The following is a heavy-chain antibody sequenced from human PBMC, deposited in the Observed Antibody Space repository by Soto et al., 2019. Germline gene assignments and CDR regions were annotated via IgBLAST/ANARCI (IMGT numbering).Heavy chain of an antibody. J-gene: IGHJ1*01. D-gene: IGHD4-4*01. Sequence: PVVSLRLSCAFSVFTFIDYYICLILQAPGKGLEWVSYISSSGITTYYAASVKGRFTISRDNAKNSLYLQMTSLRAEDTAIYYCVRDKYRKYVKYLDQCGKGHMVNVSS. CDR1: VFTFIDYY. CDR3: VRDKYRKYVKYLDQ. V-gene: IGHV3-11*01. CDR2: ISSSGITT.